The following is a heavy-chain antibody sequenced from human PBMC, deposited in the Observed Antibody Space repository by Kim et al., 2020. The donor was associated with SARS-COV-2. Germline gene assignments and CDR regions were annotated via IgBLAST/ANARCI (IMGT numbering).Heavy chain of an antibody. CDR3: ARHVHEQWLVGPVDY. V-gene: IGHV4-39*01. J-gene: IGHJ4*02. Sequence: PALKSRVPMSVDTSKNQFSLKLSAVTAADTAVYYCARHVHEQWLVGPVDYWGQGTLVTVSS. D-gene: IGHD6-19*01.